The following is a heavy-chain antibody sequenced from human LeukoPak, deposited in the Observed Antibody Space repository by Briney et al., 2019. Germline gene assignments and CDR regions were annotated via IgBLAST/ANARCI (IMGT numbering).Heavy chain of an antibody. J-gene: IGHJ4*02. Sequence: GGSLRLSCAASGFTFDDYAMHWVRQAPGKGLEWVSGISWNSGSIGYADSVKGRFTISRDNAKNSLYLQMNSLRAEDTALYYCARDLDIAAAGYLDYWGQGTLVTVSS. CDR2: ISWNSGSI. CDR1: GFTFDDYA. CDR3: ARDLDIAAAGYLDY. V-gene: IGHV3-9*01. D-gene: IGHD6-13*01.